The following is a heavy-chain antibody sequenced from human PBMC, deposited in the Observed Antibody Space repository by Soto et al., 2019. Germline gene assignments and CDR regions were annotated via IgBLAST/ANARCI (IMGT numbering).Heavy chain of an antibody. D-gene: IGHD3-3*01. CDR3: AHRVLRTVFGLVTTTAIYFDF. J-gene: IGHJ4*02. V-gene: IGHV2-5*02. CDR1: GFSLTTSGVG. CDR2: IYWDDDK. Sequence: QITLNESGPTVVRPTEPLTLTCRFSGFSLTTSGVGVGWIRQSPGKAPEWLALIYWDDDKRYSASLKSRHTINKDTSKNQVVLTVSDLDPTDTATYYCAHRVLRTVFGLVTTTAIYFDFWGQGTPVAVSS.